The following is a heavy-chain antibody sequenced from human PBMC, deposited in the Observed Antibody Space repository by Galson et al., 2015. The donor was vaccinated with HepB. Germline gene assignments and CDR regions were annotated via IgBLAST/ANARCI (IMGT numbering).Heavy chain of an antibody. J-gene: IGHJ3*02. CDR2: IYPRDSDT. Sequence: QSGAEVKKPGESLKISCKGSAYTFTTYWIGWVRQMPGKGMEWMGSIYPRDSDTRYSPSFQGQVTISVDKSITTAYLQWSSLKASDTAIYYCARHLYGGNSGSAFDIWGQGTMVTVSS. D-gene: IGHD4-23*01. V-gene: IGHV5-51*01. CDR3: ARHLYGGNSGSAFDI. CDR1: AYTFTTYW.